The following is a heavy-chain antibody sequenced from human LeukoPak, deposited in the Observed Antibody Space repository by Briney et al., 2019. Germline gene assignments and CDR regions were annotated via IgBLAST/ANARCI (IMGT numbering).Heavy chain of an antibody. CDR3: ARDLSSVNWFDP. D-gene: IGHD3-22*01. Sequence: GGSLRLSCAASGFTFSSYGMHWVRQAPGKGLEWVAFIRYDGSNKYYADSVKGRFTISRDNSKNTLYLQMNSLRAEDTAVYYCARDLSSVNWFDPWGQGTLVTVSS. CDR2: IRYDGSNK. V-gene: IGHV3-30*02. J-gene: IGHJ5*02. CDR1: GFTFSSYG.